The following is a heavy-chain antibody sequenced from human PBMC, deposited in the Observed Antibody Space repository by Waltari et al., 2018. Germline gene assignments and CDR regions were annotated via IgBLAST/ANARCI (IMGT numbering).Heavy chain of an antibody. CDR3: AREDRYYYGSGSNRWFDP. Sequence: QVQLQESGPGLVKPSQTLSLTCTVSGGSISSGDYYWSWIRQPPGKGLEWIGYIYYSGSTYYNPSLKSRVTISVDTSKNQFSLKLSSVTAADTAVYYCAREDRYYYGSGSNRWFDPWGQGTLVTVSS. V-gene: IGHV4-30-4*08. D-gene: IGHD3-10*01. CDR2: IYYSGST. J-gene: IGHJ5*02. CDR1: GGSISSGDYY.